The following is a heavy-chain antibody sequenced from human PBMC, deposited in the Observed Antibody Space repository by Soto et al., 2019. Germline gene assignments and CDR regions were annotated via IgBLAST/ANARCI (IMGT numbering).Heavy chain of an antibody. CDR3: ASLCGGDCYSHNGMDV. V-gene: IGHV4-39*01. J-gene: IGHJ6*02. D-gene: IGHD2-21*02. Sequence: QLHLQESGPGLVKPAETLSLTCTVSGASISSSNYYWGWIRQPPGKGLEWIGTIYYSGSTYYNPSLKSRVTIFLDTSKNQFSLKLTSVTAADTAVYYCASLCGGDCYSHNGMDVWGQGATVTVSS. CDR1: GASISSSNYY. CDR2: IYYSGST.